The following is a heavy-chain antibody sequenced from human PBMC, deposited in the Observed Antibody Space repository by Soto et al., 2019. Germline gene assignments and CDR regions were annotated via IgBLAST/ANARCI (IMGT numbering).Heavy chain of an antibody. V-gene: IGHV3-23*01. J-gene: IGHJ4*02. D-gene: IGHD3-22*01. Sequence: GGSLILSCAASGFTFSSYAMSWVRQAPGKGLEWVSAISGSGGSTYYTDSVKGRFTISRDNSKNTLYLQMNSLRAEDTAVYYCAKLPDYYDSSGYLYYFDYWGQGTLVTVSS. CDR2: ISGSGGST. CDR3: AKLPDYYDSSGYLYYFDY. CDR1: GFTFSSYA.